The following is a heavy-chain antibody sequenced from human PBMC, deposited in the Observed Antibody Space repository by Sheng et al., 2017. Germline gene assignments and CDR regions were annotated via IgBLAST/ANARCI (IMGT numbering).Heavy chain of an antibody. J-gene: IGHJ6*03. V-gene: IGHV3-72*01. CDR2: SRNKGKSYTT. CDR1: GFTFSDHY. CDR3: ARAEADPSDYYMDV. Sequence: EVQLAESGGGLVQPGGSLRLSCAASGFTFSDHYMDWVRQAPGQGLEWVGRSRNKGKSYTTEYAASVKGRFTISRADSENSVYLQMNSLKTEDTAVYYCARAEADPSDYYMDVWDKETTVTVSS. D-gene: IGHD2-15*01.